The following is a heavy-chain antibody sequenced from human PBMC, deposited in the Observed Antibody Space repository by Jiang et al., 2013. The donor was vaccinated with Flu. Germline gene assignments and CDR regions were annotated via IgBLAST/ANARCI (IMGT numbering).Heavy chain of an antibody. CDR3: ARTYYYGSGSNYNVWFDP. V-gene: IGHV2-5*02. D-gene: IGHD3-10*01. CDR2: IYWDDDE. CDR1: LTTSGVG. J-gene: IGHJ5*02. Sequence: LTTSGVGVGWIRQPPGKALEWLALIYWDDDERYNPSLRTRLTITKDTPKNQVVLTMTNMDPEDTATYYCARTYYYGSGSNYNVWFDPWGQGTLVTVSS.